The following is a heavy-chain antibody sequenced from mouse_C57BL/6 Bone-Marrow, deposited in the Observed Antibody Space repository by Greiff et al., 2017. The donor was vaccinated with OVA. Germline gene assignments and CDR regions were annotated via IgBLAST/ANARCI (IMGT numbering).Heavy chain of an antibody. J-gene: IGHJ1*03. CDR1: GYTFTSYW. D-gene: IGHD1-1*01. CDR3: ARDPYGSSRYFDV. Sequence: QVQLQQPGAELVMPGASVKLSCKASGYTFTSYWMHWVKQRPGQGLEWIGEIDPSDSYTNYNQKFKGKSTLTVDKSSSTAYMQLSSLTSEDSAVYYCARDPYGSSRYFDVWGTGTTVTVSS. V-gene: IGHV1-69*01. CDR2: IDPSDSYT.